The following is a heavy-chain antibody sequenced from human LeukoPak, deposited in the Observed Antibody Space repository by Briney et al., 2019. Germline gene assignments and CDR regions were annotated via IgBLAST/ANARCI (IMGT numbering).Heavy chain of an antibody. J-gene: IGHJ3*02. V-gene: IGHV3-23*01. D-gene: IGHD6-19*01. CDR2: ISGSGGST. CDR3: ARERGQWLDHDAFDI. Sequence: GGSLRLSCAASGFTFSSYAMSWVRQAPGKGLEWVSAISGSGGSTYYADSVKGRFTISRDNAKNSLYLQMNSLRAEDTALYHCARERGQWLDHDAFDIWGQGTMVTVSS. CDR1: GFTFSSYA.